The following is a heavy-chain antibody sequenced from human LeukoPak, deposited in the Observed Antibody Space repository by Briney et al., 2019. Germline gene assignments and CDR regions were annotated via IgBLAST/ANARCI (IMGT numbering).Heavy chain of an antibody. CDR2: ISYDGSNK. Sequence: GGSLRLSCAASGFTFSSYAMHWVRQAPGKGLEWVAVISYDGSNKYYADSVKGRFTISRDNSKNTLYLQMNSLRAEDTAVYYCARARVRGVPLGMDVWGKGTTVTVSS. CDR3: ARARVRGVPLGMDV. V-gene: IGHV3-30*04. CDR1: GFTFSSYA. J-gene: IGHJ6*04. D-gene: IGHD3-10*01.